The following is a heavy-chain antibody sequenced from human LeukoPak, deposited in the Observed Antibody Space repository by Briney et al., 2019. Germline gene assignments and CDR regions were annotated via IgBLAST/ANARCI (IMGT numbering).Heavy chain of an antibody. D-gene: IGHD3-3*01. J-gene: IGHJ5*02. V-gene: IGHV3-11*01. CDR1: GFTFSDYY. CDR2: ISSSGSTI. CDR3: ARDYDFWSGHQGFDP. Sequence: PGGSLRLSCAASGFTFSDYYMSWIRQAPGKGLEWVSYISSSGSTIYYADSVKGRFTISRDNAKNSLYLQMNSPRAEDTAVYYCARDYDFWSGHQGFDPWGQGTLVTVSS.